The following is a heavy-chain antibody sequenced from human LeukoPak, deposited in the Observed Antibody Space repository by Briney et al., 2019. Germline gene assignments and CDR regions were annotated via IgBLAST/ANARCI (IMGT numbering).Heavy chain of an antibody. CDR1: GGSFSGYY. CDR2: INHSGST. D-gene: IGHD3-9*01. V-gene: IGHV4-34*01. J-gene: IGHJ4*02. Sequence: SETLSLTCAVYGGSFSGYYWSWIRQPPGKGLEWIGEINHSGSTNYNPSLKSRVTMSVDTSKNQFSLKLSSVTAADTAVYYCARTRGEYYDILTGYYQPPAPYYFDYWGQGTLVTVSS. CDR3: ARTRGEYYDILTGYYQPPAPYYFDY.